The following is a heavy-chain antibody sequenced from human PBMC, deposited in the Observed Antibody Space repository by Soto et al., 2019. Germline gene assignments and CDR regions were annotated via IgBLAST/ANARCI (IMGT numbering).Heavy chain of an antibody. J-gene: IGHJ4*02. CDR3: TRAALKGELLDY. D-gene: IGHD1-26*01. V-gene: IGHV3-33*01. CDR1: GFTFNNHG. CDR2: IWHDGSNK. Sequence: QVHLVESGGGVGQPGRSLRLSCAASGFTFNNHGMHWVRQAPGKGLEWVALIWHDGSNKVYADSVKGRFTISRDNSKNTLNLQMNSLRVEDTAVYYCTRAALKGELLDYWGQGTQVTVSS.